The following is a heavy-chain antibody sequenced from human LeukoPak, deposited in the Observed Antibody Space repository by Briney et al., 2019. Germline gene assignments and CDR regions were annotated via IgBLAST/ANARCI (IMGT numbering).Heavy chain of an antibody. CDR2: ITWHGRST. Sequence: GGSLRLSCAASGFIFDDFSMFWVRQAPGKGLEWVSSITWHGRSTAYADSVRGRFSISRDNARNSLYLQMNSLRPEDTAFYYCTKATTRRVPAARIDSWGQGALVTVSS. V-gene: IGHV3-9*01. CDR1: GFIFDDFS. J-gene: IGHJ4*02. CDR3: TKATTRRVPAARIDS. D-gene: IGHD6-13*01.